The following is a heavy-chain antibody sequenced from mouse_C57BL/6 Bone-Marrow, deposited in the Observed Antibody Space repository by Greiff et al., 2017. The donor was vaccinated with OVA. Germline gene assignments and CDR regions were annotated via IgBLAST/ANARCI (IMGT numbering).Heavy chain of an antibody. Sequence: VKLMESGAELARPGASVKLSCKASGYTFTSYGISWVKQSTGQGLEWIGEIYPRSGNTYYNEKFKGKATLTADKSSSTAYMELRSLTSEDSAVYFCAREGLTGTNYFDDWGQGTTLTVSS. CDR1: GYTFTSYG. CDR3: AREGLTGTNYFDD. J-gene: IGHJ2*01. V-gene: IGHV1-81*01. CDR2: IYPRSGNT. D-gene: IGHD4-1*01.